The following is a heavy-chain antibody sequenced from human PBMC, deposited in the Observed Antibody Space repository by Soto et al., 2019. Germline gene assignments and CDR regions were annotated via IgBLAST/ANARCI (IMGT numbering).Heavy chain of an antibody. D-gene: IGHD2-15*01. CDR2: ISYDGSNK. J-gene: IGHJ6*02. CDR1: GFTFSSYA. V-gene: IGHV3-30-3*01. Sequence: GGSLRLSCAASGFTFSSYAMHWVRQAPGKGLEWVAVISYDGSNKYYADSVKGRFTISRDNSKNTLYLQMNSLRAEDTAVYYCARWKEEVVTLRTEGMDVWGQGTTVTVSS. CDR3: ARWKEEVVTLRTEGMDV.